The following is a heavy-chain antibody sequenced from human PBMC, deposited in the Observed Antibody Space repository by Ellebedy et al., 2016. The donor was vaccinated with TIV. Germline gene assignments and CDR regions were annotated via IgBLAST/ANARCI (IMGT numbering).Heavy chain of an antibody. CDR2: MSGNDGSRPYR. J-gene: IGHJ4*02. Sequence: GGSLRLSCAASGFTFSNYAMGWVRQAPGKGLEWVSYMSGNDGSRPYRSYAESVKGRFTISRDNAKNTLYLQMNSLRAEDTAVYYCVRGGQLDSWGQGALVIVSS. D-gene: IGHD5-18*01. CDR3: VRGGQLDS. V-gene: IGHV3-23*01. CDR1: GFTFSNYA.